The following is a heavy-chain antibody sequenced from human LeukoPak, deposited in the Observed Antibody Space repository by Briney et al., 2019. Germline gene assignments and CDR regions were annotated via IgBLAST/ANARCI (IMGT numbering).Heavy chain of an antibody. J-gene: IGHJ5*02. Sequence: PGGSLRLSCAVSGFTFDDYAMHWVRQAPGNGLEWVSGISWNSGSIGYADSVKGRFTISRDNAKNPLYLQMNSLRAEDTALYYCAKDLRGGSSGWSWGQGTLVTVSS. CDR2: ISWNSGSI. D-gene: IGHD6-19*01. CDR3: AKDLRGGSSGWS. CDR1: GFTFDDYA. V-gene: IGHV3-9*01.